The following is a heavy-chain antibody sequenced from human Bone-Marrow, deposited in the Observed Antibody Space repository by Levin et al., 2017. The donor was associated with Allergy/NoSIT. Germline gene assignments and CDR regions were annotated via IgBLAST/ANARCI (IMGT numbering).Heavy chain of an antibody. CDR1: GGSISSGGYS. CDR2: IYHSGST. Sequence: RSQTLSLTCAVSGGSISSGGYSWSWIRQPPGKGLEWIGYIYHSGSTYYNPSLKSRVTISVDRSKNQFSLKLSSVTAADTAVYYCARGSPRVSMYCSGGSCYSGYWFDPWGQGTLVTVSS. V-gene: IGHV4-30-2*01. CDR3: ARGSPRVSMYCSGGSCYSGYWFDP. J-gene: IGHJ5*02. D-gene: IGHD2-15*01.